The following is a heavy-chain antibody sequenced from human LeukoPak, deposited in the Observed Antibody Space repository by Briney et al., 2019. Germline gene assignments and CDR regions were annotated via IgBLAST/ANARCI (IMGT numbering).Heavy chain of an antibody. CDR3: ARQTAVAGILRGWFDP. D-gene: IGHD6-19*01. J-gene: IGHJ5*02. CDR2: IYYSGST. Sequence: RTSETLSLTCTVSGGSISSSSYYWGWIRQPPGKGLEWIGSIYYSGSTYYNPSLKSRVTISEDTSKNQFSLKLNSVTAADTALYYCARQTAVAGILRGWFDPWGQGTLVTVSS. V-gene: IGHV4-39*01. CDR1: GGSISSSSYY.